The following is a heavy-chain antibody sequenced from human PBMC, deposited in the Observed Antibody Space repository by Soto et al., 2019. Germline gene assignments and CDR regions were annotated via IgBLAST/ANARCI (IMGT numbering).Heavy chain of an antibody. CDR3: ARRGGWLKGGFDF. V-gene: IGHV4-31*03. CDR2: IYHSGST. D-gene: IGHD2-15*01. CDR1: GGSMSSRGYY. J-gene: IGHJ4*02. Sequence: PSGTLSLTSTPSGGSMSSRGYYWSWIRQHPGQGLECIGYIYHSGSTSYNPSLNSRVTISVDTSKNQFSLKLSSVTAADTAVYYCARRGGWLKGGFDFWGQGTVGTVST.